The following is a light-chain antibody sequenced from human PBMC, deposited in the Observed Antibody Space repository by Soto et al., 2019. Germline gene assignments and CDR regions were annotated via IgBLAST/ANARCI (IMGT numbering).Light chain of an antibody. CDR2: ETS. CDR3: QQSYSTPWT. V-gene: IGKV1-39*01. Sequence: TQMTLSPSSLAASVGDRVTITCRASQNVRSYVNWYQQKPGKAPNLLIYETSTLQSGVPSRFSGDGSGTDFTLTISSLQPEDFATYYCQQSYSTPWTFGQGTKVDIK. J-gene: IGKJ1*01. CDR1: QNVRSY.